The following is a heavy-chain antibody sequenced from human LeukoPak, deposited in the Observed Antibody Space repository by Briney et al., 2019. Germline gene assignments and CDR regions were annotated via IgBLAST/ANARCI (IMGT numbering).Heavy chain of an antibody. CDR2: ISGSGGST. J-gene: IGHJ4*02. V-gene: IGHV3-23*01. Sequence: GGSLRLSCAASGFTFSGHAMSWVRQAPGKGLEWVSAISGSGGSTYYADSVKGRFTISRDNSMNTLYLQMNSLRAEDTAVYYCAKSPTGIYKTRSDYWGQGTLVTVSS. CDR1: GFTFSGHA. D-gene: IGHD1-14*01. CDR3: AKSPTGIYKTRSDY.